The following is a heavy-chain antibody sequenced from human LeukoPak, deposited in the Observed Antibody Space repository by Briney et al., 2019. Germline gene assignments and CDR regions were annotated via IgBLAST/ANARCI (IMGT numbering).Heavy chain of an antibody. CDR3: LRGGIYWTVS. CDR2: IKPDGSEK. Sequence: PGGSLRLSCAASGFVFSASYMSWVRKAPGKGLEWVATIKPDGSEKYHVDSVSGRFTISRDNTNDSLFLQMNSLRVDDTAVYYCLRGGIYWTVSWGQGTLVNVS. CDR1: GFVFSASY. V-gene: IGHV3-7*01. J-gene: IGHJ5*01.